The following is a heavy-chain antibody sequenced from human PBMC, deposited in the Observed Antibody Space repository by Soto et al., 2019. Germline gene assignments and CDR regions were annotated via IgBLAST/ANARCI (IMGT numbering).Heavy chain of an antibody. CDR1: GYTFNSHE. Sequence: LRLSCVASGYTFNSHEMNWIRQTPGERLEWISSVSGSGTTKYADSVKGRFTISRDNAHKSTYLQMNSLRVEDTGVYYCARGGIHWGQGALVTVSS. CDR2: VSGSGTT. D-gene: IGHD6-13*01. V-gene: IGHV3-48*03. CDR3: ARGGIH. J-gene: IGHJ4*02.